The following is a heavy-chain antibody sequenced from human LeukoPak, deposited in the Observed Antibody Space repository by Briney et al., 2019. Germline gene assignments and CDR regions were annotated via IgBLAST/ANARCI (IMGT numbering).Heavy chain of an antibody. CDR1: GYTFTGYY. D-gene: IGHD2-8*01. J-gene: IGHJ4*02. CDR2: INPNSGGT. Sequence: ASVKVSCKASGYTFTGYYMHWVRQAPGQGLEWMGWINPNSGGTNYAQKFQGRVTMTRDTSISTAYVELSRLRSDDTAVYYCAMGGDIVLMVYAIEDYWGQGTLVTVSS. V-gene: IGHV1-2*02. CDR3: AMGGDIVLMVYAIEDY.